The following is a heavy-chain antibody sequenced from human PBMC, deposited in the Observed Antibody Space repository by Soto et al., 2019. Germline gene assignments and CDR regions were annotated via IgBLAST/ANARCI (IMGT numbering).Heavy chain of an antibody. CDR1: GGSISSYY. Sequence: TLSLTCTVSGGSISSYYWSWIRQPPGKGLEWIGYIYYSGSTNYNPSLKSRVTISVDTSKNQFSLKLSSVTAADTAVYYCARTVDTQHDYWGQGTLVTVSS. D-gene: IGHD5-18*01. V-gene: IGHV4-59*01. CDR2: IYYSGST. CDR3: ARTVDTQHDY. J-gene: IGHJ4*02.